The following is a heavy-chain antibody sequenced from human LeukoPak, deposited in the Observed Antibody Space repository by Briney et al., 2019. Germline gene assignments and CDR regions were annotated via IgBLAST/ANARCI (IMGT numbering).Heavy chain of an antibody. Sequence: PGGSLKLSCAASGFTFSAYEMNWVRQAPGKGLEWVSYISSRADTIYYADSVKGRFTISRDSAKNSLYLQMNSLRAEDTAVYCCARGYRSKYYYDSSTYSDYWGQGTLVTVSS. J-gene: IGHJ4*02. V-gene: IGHV3-48*03. D-gene: IGHD3-22*01. CDR1: GFTFSAYE. CDR3: ARGYRSKYYYDSSTYSDY. CDR2: ISSRADTI.